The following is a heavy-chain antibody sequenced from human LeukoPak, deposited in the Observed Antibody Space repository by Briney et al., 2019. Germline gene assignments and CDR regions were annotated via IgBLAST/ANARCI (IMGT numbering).Heavy chain of an antibody. J-gene: IGHJ4*02. CDR3: ARPPSRGYSSSFEY. V-gene: IGHV5-51*01. D-gene: IGHD2-2*03. Sequence: GESLKIYCQGSGYSFPTYWIAWVRQMPGKGLEWMGIIYPDESNIRYSPSFQGQVTISADKSISTAYLQWSSLKASDTAMYYCARPPSRGYSSSFEYWGQGTLVTVSS. CDR2: IYPDESNI. CDR1: GYSFPTYW.